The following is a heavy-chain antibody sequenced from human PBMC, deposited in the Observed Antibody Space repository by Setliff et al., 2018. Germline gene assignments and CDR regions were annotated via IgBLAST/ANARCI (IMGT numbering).Heavy chain of an antibody. CDR1: GYMFKRYG. V-gene: IGHV1-2*06. Sequence: ASVKVSCKASGYMFKRYGINWMRQAPGQGLEWMGRINPNSAGTNYAQKFQGRVTMAWDASITTAYLELNSLRSDDTAVYYCVRGGLAAAGKKGVFEHWGQGTLVTVSS. CDR3: VRGGLAAAGKKGVFEH. D-gene: IGHD6-13*01. CDR2: INPNSAGT. J-gene: IGHJ4*02.